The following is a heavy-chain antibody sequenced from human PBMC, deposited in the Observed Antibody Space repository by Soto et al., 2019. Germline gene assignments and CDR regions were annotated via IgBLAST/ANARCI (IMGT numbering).Heavy chain of an antibody. D-gene: IGHD3-22*01. CDR1: GXTVSSYG. Sequence: GSLRLSCAASGXTVSSYGMHWVRQAPGKGLEWVAVIWYDGSNKYYADSVKGRFTISRDNSKNTLYLQMNSLRAEDTAVYYCARGNHYYDSSGYPYYFDYWGQGTLVTVSS. CDR3: ARGNHYYDSSGYPYYFDY. J-gene: IGHJ4*02. V-gene: IGHV3-33*01. CDR2: IWYDGSNK.